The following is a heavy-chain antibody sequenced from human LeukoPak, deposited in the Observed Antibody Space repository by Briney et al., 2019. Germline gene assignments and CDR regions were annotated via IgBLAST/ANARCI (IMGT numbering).Heavy chain of an antibody. CDR3: ARGEAAAYLGHQDYFDY. CDR2: INPSGGST. J-gene: IGHJ4*02. Sequence: ASVKVSCKASGYTFTSYYMHWVRQAPGQGLEWMGIINPSGGSTSYAQKFQGRVTMSTDTSTSTAYMELRSLRSDDTAVYYCARGEAAAYLGHQDYFDYWGQGTLVTVSS. V-gene: IGHV1-46*01. CDR1: GYTFTSYY. D-gene: IGHD6-13*01.